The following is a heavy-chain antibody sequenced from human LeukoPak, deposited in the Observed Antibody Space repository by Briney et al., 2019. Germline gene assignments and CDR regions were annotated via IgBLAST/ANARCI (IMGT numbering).Heavy chain of an antibody. Sequence: PSQTLSLTCTVSGGSISSGDYYWSWIRQPPGRGLEWIGFIFYSGSTNYNPSLKSRVTILLDKSKNQFSLKLRSVTAADTAVYYCAREVESSGKFDPWGQGTLVTVSP. J-gene: IGHJ5*02. D-gene: IGHD3-22*01. CDR1: GGSISSGDYY. V-gene: IGHV4-30-4*01. CDR2: IFYSGST. CDR3: AREVESSGKFDP.